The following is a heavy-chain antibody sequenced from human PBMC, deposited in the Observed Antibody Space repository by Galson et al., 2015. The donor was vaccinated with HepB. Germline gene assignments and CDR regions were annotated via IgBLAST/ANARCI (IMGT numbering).Heavy chain of an antibody. Sequence: SVKVSCKASGGTFSSYAISWVRQAPGQGLEWMGGIIPIFGTANYAQKFQGRVTITADESTSTAYMELSSLRSEDTAVYYCARTAAGTLNWFDPWGQGTLVTVSS. CDR2: IIPIFGTA. D-gene: IGHD6-13*01. CDR3: ARTAAGTLNWFDP. V-gene: IGHV1-69*13. CDR1: GGTFSSYA. J-gene: IGHJ5*02.